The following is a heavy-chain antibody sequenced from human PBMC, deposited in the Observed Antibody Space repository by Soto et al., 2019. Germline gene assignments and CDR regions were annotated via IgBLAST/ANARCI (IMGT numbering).Heavy chain of an antibody. CDR2: INPDNGGT. V-gene: IGHV1-2*04. Sequence: QVQLVQSGAEVKKPGASVKVSCKTSGYTFTDYYIHWVRQAPGHGLEWMGWINPDNGGTNSAQKFQDWATLPRETSITTAYMALSRLKTDDTAVYYCARGMKTTATEGGDFDPWGQGTLVTVSS. CDR3: ARGMKTTATEGGDFDP. D-gene: IGHD4-4*01. CDR1: GYTFTDYY. J-gene: IGHJ5*02.